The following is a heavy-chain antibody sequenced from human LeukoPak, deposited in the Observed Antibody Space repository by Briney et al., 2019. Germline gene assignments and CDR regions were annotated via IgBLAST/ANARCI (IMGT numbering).Heavy chain of an antibody. V-gene: IGHV1-69*13. CDR1: GGTFSSYA. Sequence: ASVKVSCKASGGTFSSYAISWVRQAPGQGLEWMGGIIPIFGTANYAQKFQGRVTITADESTSTAYMELSSLRSEDTAVYYCARDIGKSRIVGATSTYWGQGTLVTVSS. CDR2: IIPIFGTA. CDR3: ARDIGKSRIVGATSTY. D-gene: IGHD1-26*01. J-gene: IGHJ4*02.